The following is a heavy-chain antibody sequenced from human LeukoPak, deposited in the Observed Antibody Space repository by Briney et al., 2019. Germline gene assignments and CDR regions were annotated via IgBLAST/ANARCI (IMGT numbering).Heavy chain of an antibody. CDR1: GFTFSNYA. CDR2: ISGSGYPT. J-gene: IGHJ4*02. D-gene: IGHD6-19*01. Sequence: GGSLRLSCAASGFTFSNYAMTWVRQAPGKGLEWVSGISGSGYPTYYADSVEGRFTISRDNSRNMVDLEMSSLRAEDTAVYYCAKGLHPSGWLPFDYWGQGILVTVSS. V-gene: IGHV3-23*01. CDR3: AKGLHPSGWLPFDY.